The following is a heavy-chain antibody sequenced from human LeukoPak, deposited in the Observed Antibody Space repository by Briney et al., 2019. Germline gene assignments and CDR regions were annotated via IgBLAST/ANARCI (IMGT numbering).Heavy chain of an antibody. CDR3: ARDLNGDYFDS. V-gene: IGHV4-4*07. CDR1: GGSISSFY. J-gene: IGHJ4*02. CDR2: IHASGTT. Sequence: SETLSLTCTVSGGSISSFYWSWIRQPAGKGLEWIGRIHASGTTNYNPSLKSRVTMSVDTSKNQFSLKLSPVTAADTAVYYCARDLNGDYFDSWGQGTLVTVSS. D-gene: IGHD4-17*01.